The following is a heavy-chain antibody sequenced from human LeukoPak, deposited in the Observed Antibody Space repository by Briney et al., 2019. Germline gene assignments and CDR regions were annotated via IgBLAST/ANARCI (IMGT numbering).Heavy chain of an antibody. CDR2: IIPIFGTA. D-gene: IGHD5-18*01. V-gene: IGHV1-69*13. J-gene: IGHJ4*02. CDR1: GGTFGSYA. CDR3: ARGLEDSYGYDENDY. Sequence: SVKVSCKASGGTFGSYAISWVRQAPGQGLEWMGGIIPIFGTANYAQKFQGRVTITADESTSTAYMELSSLRSEDTAVYYCARGLEDSYGYDENDYWGQGTLVTVSS.